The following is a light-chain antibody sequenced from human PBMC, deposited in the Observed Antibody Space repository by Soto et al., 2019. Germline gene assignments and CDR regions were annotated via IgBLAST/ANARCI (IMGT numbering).Light chain of an antibody. CDR2: EVT. J-gene: IGLJ2*01. CDR1: SSDVGGYNY. Sequence: QSALTQPASVSGSPGQSITISCSGTSSDVGGYNYVSWYQQHPGKAPKLMMYEVTNRPSGVSDRFSGSKSGNTSSLTISGLQAEDEADYFCSSYTSGTTLIFGGGTKLTVL. V-gene: IGLV2-14*01. CDR3: SSYTSGTTLI.